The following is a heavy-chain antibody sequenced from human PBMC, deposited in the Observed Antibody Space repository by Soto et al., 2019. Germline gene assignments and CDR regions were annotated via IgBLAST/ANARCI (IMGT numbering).Heavy chain of an antibody. J-gene: IGHJ4*02. V-gene: IGHV3-7*03. CDR1: GFTFSSYW. CDR3: ARGYYDILTGYYGY. Sequence: SLRLSCAASGFTFSSYWMSWVRQAPGKGLEWVANIKQDGSEKYYVDSVKGRFTISRDNAKNSLYLQMNSLRAEDTAVYYCARGYYDILTGYYGYWGQGTLVTVSS. D-gene: IGHD3-9*01. CDR2: IKQDGSEK.